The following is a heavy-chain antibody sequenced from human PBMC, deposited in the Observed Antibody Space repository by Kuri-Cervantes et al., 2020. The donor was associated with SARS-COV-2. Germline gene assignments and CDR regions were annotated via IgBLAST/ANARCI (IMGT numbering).Heavy chain of an antibody. CDR1: GFIFSDYY. Sequence: GGSLRLSCTASGFIFSDYYMTWIRQAPGKGLEWVSNIGPSGTTKYYAASVKGRFTISRDNAKNSLYLQMNSLRAEDTAVYYCARDPLTHFDYWGQGTLVTVSS. V-gene: IGHV3-11*04. D-gene: IGHD1-14*01. CDR3: ARDPLTHFDY. J-gene: IGHJ4*02. CDR2: IGPSGTTK.